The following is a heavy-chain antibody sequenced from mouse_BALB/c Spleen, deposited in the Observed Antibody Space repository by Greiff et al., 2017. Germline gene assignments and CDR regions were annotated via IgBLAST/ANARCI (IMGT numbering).Heavy chain of an antibody. CDR3: ARENYGYPAWFAY. CDR1: GYSITSGYY. J-gene: IGHJ3*01. CDR2: ISYDGSN. Sequence: ESGPGLVKPSQSLSLTCSVTGYSITSGYYWNWIRQFPGNKLEWMGYISYDGSNNYNPSLKNRISITRDTSKNQFFLKLNSVTTEDTATYYCARENYGYPAWFAYWGQGTLVTVSA. D-gene: IGHD1-2*01. V-gene: IGHV3-6*02.